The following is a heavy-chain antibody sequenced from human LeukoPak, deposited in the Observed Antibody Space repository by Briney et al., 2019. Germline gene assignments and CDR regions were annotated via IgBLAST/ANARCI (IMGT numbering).Heavy chain of an antibody. Sequence: SETLSLTCSVSGGSMSDHYWIWIRQPQGKGLEWIGYVFDSGNTNYNPPLKSRVAISFDTASNHFSLKLNSVTASDSGIYFCARSLGDDSWVALRGYYYMDVWGRGTTVTVSS. CDR3: ARSLGDDSWVALRGYYYMDV. J-gene: IGHJ6*03. V-gene: IGHV4-59*11. D-gene: IGHD3-3*01. CDR2: VFDSGNT. CDR1: GGSMSDHY.